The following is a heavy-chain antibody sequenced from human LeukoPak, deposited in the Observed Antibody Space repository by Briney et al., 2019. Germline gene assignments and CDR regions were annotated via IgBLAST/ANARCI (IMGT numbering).Heavy chain of an antibody. D-gene: IGHD3-22*01. CDR2: IKQDGSEK. Sequence: PGGSLRLSCAASGFTFSSYWMSWVRQAPGKGLEWVANIKQDGSEKHYIDSVKGRFTISRDNAKNSLYLQMNSLRAEDTAMYYCARDTDHLYDSGGPFDYWGQGTLVTVSS. CDR3: ARDTDHLYDSGGPFDY. J-gene: IGHJ4*02. V-gene: IGHV3-7*01. CDR1: GFTFSSYW.